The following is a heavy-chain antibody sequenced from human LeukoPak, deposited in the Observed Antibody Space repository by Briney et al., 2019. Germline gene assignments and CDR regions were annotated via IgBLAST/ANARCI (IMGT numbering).Heavy chain of an antibody. CDR1: GFTFSNAW. V-gene: IGHV3-15*01. Sequence: GGSLRLSCAASGFTFSNAWMSWVRQAPGKGLEWVGRIKSKTDGGTTDYAAPVKGRFTTSRDDSKNTLYLQMNSLKTEDTAVYYCTTYIHGDRIFDYWGQGTLVSVSS. D-gene: IGHD2-21*02. J-gene: IGHJ4*02. CDR3: TTYIHGDRIFDY. CDR2: IKSKTDGGTT.